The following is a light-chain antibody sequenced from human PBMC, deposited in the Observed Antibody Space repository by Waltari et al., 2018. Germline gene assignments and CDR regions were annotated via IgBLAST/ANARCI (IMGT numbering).Light chain of an antibody. V-gene: IGLV1-44*01. Sequence: QSVLPQPPSASGPPGQRVPISCSGSRPNIGGYTVNRYQQLPGAAPKLLIYNNNQRPSGVPDRFSGAKSGTSASLAISSLQSEDEAHYYCAAWDDSLNAVVFGGGTKLTVL. CDR2: NNN. CDR3: AAWDDSLNAVV. CDR1: RPNIGGYT. J-gene: IGLJ2*01.